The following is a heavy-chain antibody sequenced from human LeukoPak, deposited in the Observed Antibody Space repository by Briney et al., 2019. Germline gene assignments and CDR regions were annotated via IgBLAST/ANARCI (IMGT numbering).Heavy chain of an antibody. V-gene: IGHV4-59*01. CDR3: ARDAAGFNSSWEFDY. CDR1: GGSISSNY. Sequence: PSETLSLTCTVSGGSISSNYWSWIRQPPGKGLEWIGYIHYSGATNYNPSLKSRVTISADTSKNQFSLKLSSVTAADTAMYYCARDAAGFNSSWEFDYWGQGTLVTVSS. J-gene: IGHJ4*02. D-gene: IGHD6-13*01. CDR2: IHYSGAT.